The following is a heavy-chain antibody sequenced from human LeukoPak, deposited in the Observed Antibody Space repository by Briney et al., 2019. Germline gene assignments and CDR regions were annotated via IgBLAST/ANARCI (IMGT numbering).Heavy chain of an antibody. J-gene: IGHJ4*02. CDR1: GFIFSSDD. CDR2: IQSNGRNK. D-gene: IGHD2-2*01. V-gene: IGHV3-33*05. Sequence: GGSLRLSCAASGFIFSSDDMHWVRQAPGKGLEWVAGIQSNGRNKYYVDSVKGRFAISRNNSKSTLYLQVNSLRVEDTALYYCARESEGGTGTSCPDYWGQGTLVTVSS. CDR3: ARESEGGTGTSCPDY.